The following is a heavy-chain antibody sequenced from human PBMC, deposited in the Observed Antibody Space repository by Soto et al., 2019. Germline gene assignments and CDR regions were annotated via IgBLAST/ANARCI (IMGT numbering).Heavy chain of an antibody. J-gene: IGHJ5*01. D-gene: IGHD2-15*01. CDR2: IYKSTTT. Sequence: VPLPCSVSGDSISTVDYFWAWIRQPPGQALEYIGYIYKSTTTYYNPSFESRVAISLDTSKSQFSLTVTSVTAADTAVYFCARGRYCLTGRCFPNWFDSWGQGTLVTVSS. CDR1: GDSISTVDYF. V-gene: IGHV4-30-4*01. CDR3: ARGRYCLTGRCFPNWFDS.